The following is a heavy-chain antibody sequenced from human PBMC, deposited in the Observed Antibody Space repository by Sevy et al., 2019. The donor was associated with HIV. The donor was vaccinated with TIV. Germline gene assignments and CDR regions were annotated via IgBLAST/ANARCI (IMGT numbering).Heavy chain of an antibody. CDR2: ISWNGGST. V-gene: IGHV3-20*04. CDR3: ARTKALWFGEASKLHYFDN. CDR1: GFIFEDYG. D-gene: IGHD3-10*01. J-gene: IGHJ4*02. Sequence: GGSLRLSCAASGFIFEDYGMNWVRQVPGKGLEWVSGISWNGGSTIYTDSVKGRFTISRDNAKKSLFLQMNRLRAEDTALYYCARTKALWFGEASKLHYFDNWGQGTPVTVSS.